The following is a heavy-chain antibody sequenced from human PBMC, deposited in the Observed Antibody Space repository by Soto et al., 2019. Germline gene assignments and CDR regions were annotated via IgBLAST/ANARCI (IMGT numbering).Heavy chain of an antibody. D-gene: IGHD3-10*01. CDR3: ARGPYCGEECYFAY. CDR1: GDSISRYY. CDR2: IYNSGII. V-gene: IGHV4-4*07. Sequence: SETLSLTCSVFGDSISRYYWSWIRQPAGKGLEFIGRIYNSGIINYNPSLESRVTMSVDPSKNQISLQLSSATAADTAMYYCARGPYCGEECYFAYWGQGTLVTVSS. J-gene: IGHJ4*02.